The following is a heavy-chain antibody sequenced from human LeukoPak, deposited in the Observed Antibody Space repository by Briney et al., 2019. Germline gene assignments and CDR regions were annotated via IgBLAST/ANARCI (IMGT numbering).Heavy chain of an antibody. CDR2: IYSGGST. Sequence: SGGSLRLSCAASGFTVSSNYMSWVRQAPGKGLEWVSVIYSGGSTYYADSVKGRFTISRDNSKNTLYLQMNSLRVEDTAVYYCARDMALDYWGQGTLVTVSS. D-gene: IGHD5-24*01. CDR1: GFTVSSNY. CDR3: ARDMALDY. J-gene: IGHJ4*02. V-gene: IGHV3-53*01.